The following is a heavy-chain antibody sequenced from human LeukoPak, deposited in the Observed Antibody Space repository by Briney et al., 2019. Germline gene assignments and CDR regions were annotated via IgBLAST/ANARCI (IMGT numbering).Heavy chain of an antibody. CDR3: ARDVHIAVAGEWYFDL. J-gene: IGHJ2*01. CDR1: GGSISSYY. Sequence: SETLSLTCTVSGGSISSYYWSWIRQPAGKGLEGIGRIYTSGSTNYNPSLKSRVTMSVDTSKNQFSLKLSSVTAADTAVYYCARDVHIAVAGEWYFDLWGRGTLVTVSS. CDR2: IYTSGST. V-gene: IGHV4-4*07. D-gene: IGHD6-19*01.